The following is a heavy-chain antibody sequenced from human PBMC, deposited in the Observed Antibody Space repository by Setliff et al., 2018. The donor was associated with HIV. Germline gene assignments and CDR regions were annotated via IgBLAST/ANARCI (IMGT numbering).Heavy chain of an antibody. CDR3: ARSVDTTLVPAYYFDY. V-gene: IGHV4-59*01. J-gene: IGHJ4*02. CDR2: IYYSGST. CDR1: GDSISGYY. D-gene: IGHD5-18*01. Sequence: TLSLTCTVSGDSISGYYWSWIRQPPGKGLEWIGYIYYSGSTNYNPSLKSRVTISVDTSKNQFSLKLSSVTAADTAVYYCARSVDTTLVPAYYFDYWGQGTLVTVSS.